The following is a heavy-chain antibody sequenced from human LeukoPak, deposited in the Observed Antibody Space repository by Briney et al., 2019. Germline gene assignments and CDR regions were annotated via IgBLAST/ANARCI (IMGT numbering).Heavy chain of an antibody. Sequence: GRSLRLSCAASGFTFSSYEMNWVRQAPGKGLVWVSRINDDGSATFYADSVKGRFTISRDNAKNTLFLQINSLRAEDTAVYYCAREILAPGKTHDYWGQGTLVTVSS. CDR2: INDDGSAT. CDR1: GFTFSSYE. CDR3: AREILAPGKTHDY. V-gene: IGHV3-74*01. J-gene: IGHJ4*02.